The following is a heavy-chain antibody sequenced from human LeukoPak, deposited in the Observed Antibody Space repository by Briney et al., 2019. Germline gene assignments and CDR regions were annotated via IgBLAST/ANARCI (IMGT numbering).Heavy chain of an antibody. CDR1: GFTFDDYG. V-gene: IGHV3-20*04. D-gene: IGHD6-19*01. CDR2: INWNGGST. Sequence: GGSLRLSCAASGFTFDDYGMSWVRQAPGKGLEWVSGINWNGGSTGYADSVKGRFTISRDNAKNTLYLQMNSLRAEDTAVYYCARGLSGYSSSLGYWGQGTLVTVSS. CDR3: ARGLSGYSSSLGY. J-gene: IGHJ4*02.